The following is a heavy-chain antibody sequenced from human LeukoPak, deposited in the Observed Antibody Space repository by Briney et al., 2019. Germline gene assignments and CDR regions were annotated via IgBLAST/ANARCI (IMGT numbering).Heavy chain of an antibody. J-gene: IGHJ4*02. CDR2: FDPEDGET. V-gene: IGHV1-24*01. Sequence: ASVKVSCKVSGYTLTELSMHWVRQAPGKGLEWMGGFDPEDGETIYAQKFQGRVTITADESTSTAYMELSSLRSEDTAVYYCARGPRAAAGTPSYWGQGTLVTVSS. CDR3: ARGPRAAAGTPSY. D-gene: IGHD6-13*01. CDR1: GYTLTELS.